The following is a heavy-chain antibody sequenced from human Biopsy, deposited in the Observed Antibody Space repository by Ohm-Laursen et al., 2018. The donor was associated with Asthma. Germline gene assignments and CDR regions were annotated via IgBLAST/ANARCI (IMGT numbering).Heavy chain of an antibody. Sequence: SLRLSCAASGFTFSSYSMNWVRQAPGKGLEWVSSISSSSSYIYYADSVKGRFTISRDNAKNSLYLQMNSLRAEDTAVYYCARVDTIFGVVIPIYYYYGMDVWGQGTKVTVAS. CDR3: ARVDTIFGVVIPIYYYYGMDV. CDR1: GFTFSSYS. D-gene: IGHD3-3*01. V-gene: IGHV3-21*01. CDR2: ISSSSSYI. J-gene: IGHJ6*02.